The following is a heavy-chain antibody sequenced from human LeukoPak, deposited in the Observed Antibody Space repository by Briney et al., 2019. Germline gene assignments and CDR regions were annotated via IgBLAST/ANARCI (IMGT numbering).Heavy chain of an antibody. Sequence: GASVKVSCKASGYTFTGYYMHWVRQAPGQGLEWMGWINPNSGGTNYAQKFQGRVTMTRDTSISTAYMELSRLRSDDTAVYYCARGYSSSWSYFDYWGQGTLVTVSS. CDR2: INPNSGGT. CDR3: ARGYSSSWSYFDY. V-gene: IGHV1-2*02. J-gene: IGHJ4*02. CDR1: GYTFTGYY. D-gene: IGHD6-13*01.